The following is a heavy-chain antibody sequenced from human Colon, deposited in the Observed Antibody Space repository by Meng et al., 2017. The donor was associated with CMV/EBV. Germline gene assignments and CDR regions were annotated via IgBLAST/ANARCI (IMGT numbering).Heavy chain of an antibody. CDR2: IYGDGVT. V-gene: IGHV3-53*01. CDR3: HGFGDNSY. J-gene: IGHJ4*02. Sequence: GGSLRLSCAASGYTVSDNHVAWVRQAPGKGLEWVSVIYGDGVTYYTDSLKGRLTISRDSSTNTVYLQMNSLRVDDTAVYYCHGFGDNSYWGQGTLVTVSS. CDR1: GYTVSDNH. D-gene: IGHD3-3*01.